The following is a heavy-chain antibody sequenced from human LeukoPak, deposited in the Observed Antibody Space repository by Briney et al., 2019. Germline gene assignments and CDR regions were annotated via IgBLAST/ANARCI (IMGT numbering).Heavy chain of an antibody. J-gene: IGHJ4*02. CDR1: GFTFSSYE. Sequence: GGSLRLSCAASGFTFSSYEMNWVRQAPGKGLEWVSYITTSGRTIYYADSVKGRFTISRDNAKNSLYLQMNSLRAEGTAVYYYARGEDYGTNSFDYWGQGTLVTVSS. CDR3: ARGEDYGTNSFDY. V-gene: IGHV3-48*03. D-gene: IGHD4-17*01. CDR2: ITTSGRTI.